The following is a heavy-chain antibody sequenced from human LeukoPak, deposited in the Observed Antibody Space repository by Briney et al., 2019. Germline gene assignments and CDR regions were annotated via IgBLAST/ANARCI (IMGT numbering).Heavy chain of an antibody. CDR2: INHSGYT. CDR3: SRQVVGNDY. J-gene: IGHJ4*02. V-gene: IGHV4-34*01. Sequence: PSETLSLTCAVYGESSFSSYYGSWIRQTPGGALEWIGEINHSGYTNYNPSLKSRVTLSIDTSKNQFSLRLNSVTAADTAVYYCSRQVVGNDYWGQGTLVTVSS. CDR1: GESSFSSYY. D-gene: IGHD3-22*01.